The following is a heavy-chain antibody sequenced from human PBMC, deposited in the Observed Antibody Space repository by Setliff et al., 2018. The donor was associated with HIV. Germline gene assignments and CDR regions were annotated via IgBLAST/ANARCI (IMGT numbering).Heavy chain of an antibody. CDR2: MYYRGTT. V-gene: IGHV4-39*01. J-gene: IGHJ4*02. D-gene: IGHD3-3*01. Sequence: SETLSLTCTVSGGSIVSSSYYWGWIRQPPGKGLEWIGTMYYRGTTYNNPSLKSRVTFSADTSKNQFSLNLSSVTVADTAVYYCARHISDFWSNYQTPFDYWGQGTLVTVSS. CDR1: GGSIVSSSYY. CDR3: ARHISDFWSNYQTPFDY.